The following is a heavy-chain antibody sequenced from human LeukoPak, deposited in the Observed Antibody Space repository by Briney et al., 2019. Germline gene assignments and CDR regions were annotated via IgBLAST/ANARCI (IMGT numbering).Heavy chain of an antibody. V-gene: IGHV3-23*01. Sequence: GGSLRLSCAASAFTFSSYAMSWVRQAPGKGLEWVSSISGSGVSTYYADSVKGRFTISRDNSKNTLYLQMNSLRAEDTAVYYCARDLSGWASMYSYFDYWGQGTLVTVSS. J-gene: IGHJ4*02. CDR1: AFTFSSYA. CDR2: ISGSGVST. CDR3: ARDLSGWASMYSYFDY. D-gene: IGHD6-19*01.